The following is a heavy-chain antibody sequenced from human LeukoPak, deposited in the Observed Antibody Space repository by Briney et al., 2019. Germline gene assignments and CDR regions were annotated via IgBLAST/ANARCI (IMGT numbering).Heavy chain of an antibody. Sequence: PGGSLRLSCAASGFTFSRHGFHWVRQAPGKGLEWVAVIWFDGSKKYYADSVKGRFTISKDNSKNTLYLQMDSLRAEDTAVFYCARDDVLGLLRYWGQGTLVTVSS. V-gene: IGHV3-33*01. J-gene: IGHJ4*02. D-gene: IGHD4-23*01. CDR3: ARDDVLGLLRY. CDR1: GFTFSRHG. CDR2: IWFDGSKK.